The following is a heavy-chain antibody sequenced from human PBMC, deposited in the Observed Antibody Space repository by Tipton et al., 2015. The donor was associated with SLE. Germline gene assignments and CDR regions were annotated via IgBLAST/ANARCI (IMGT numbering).Heavy chain of an antibody. Sequence: TLSLTCAVSGYSISSGYYWGWIRQPPGKGLEWIGEINHSGSTNYNPSLKSRVTISVDTSKNQFSLKLSSGTAADTAVYYCARGHTAMVGSLYYYGMDVWGQGTTVTVSS. J-gene: IGHJ6*02. D-gene: IGHD5-18*01. CDR1: GYSISSGYY. V-gene: IGHV4-38-2*01. CDR3: ARGHTAMVGSLYYYGMDV. CDR2: INHSGST.